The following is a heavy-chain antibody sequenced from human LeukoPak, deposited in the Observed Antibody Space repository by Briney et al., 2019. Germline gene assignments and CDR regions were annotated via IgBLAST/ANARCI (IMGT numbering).Heavy chain of an antibody. CDR3: ARLGGIAVAGTRQVFDY. J-gene: IGHJ4*02. Sequence: SSETLSLTCAVYGGSFSGYYWSWIRQPPGKGLEWIGEINHSGSTNYNPSLKSRVTISVDTSKNQFPLKLSSVTAADTAVYYCARLGGIAVAGTRQVFDYWGQGTLVTVSS. CDR2: INHSGST. V-gene: IGHV4-34*01. CDR1: GGSFSGYY. D-gene: IGHD6-19*01.